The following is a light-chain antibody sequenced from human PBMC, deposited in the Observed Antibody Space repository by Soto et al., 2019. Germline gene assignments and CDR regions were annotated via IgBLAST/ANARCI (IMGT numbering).Light chain of an antibody. CDR2: DVV. J-gene: IGLJ1*01. V-gene: IGLV2-14*03. Sequence: QSALTQPASVSGSPGQSITISCTGTSSDVGFSNFIFWFQQHPGKAPKLIISDVVNRPSGVSYRFSGSRFGNTASLTISGLQVEYYTDYSCTYINTHSPDVFGTVSKDT. CDR3: TYINTHSPDV. CDR1: SSDVGFSNF.